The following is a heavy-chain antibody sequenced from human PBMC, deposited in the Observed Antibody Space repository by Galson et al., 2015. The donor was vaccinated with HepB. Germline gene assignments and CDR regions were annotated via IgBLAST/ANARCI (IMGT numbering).Heavy chain of an antibody. Sequence: TFTSYYMHWVRQAPGQGLEWMGIINPSGGSTSYAQKFQGRVTITRDTSASTAYMELSSLRSEDTAVYYCARNYDSSGYYWSYWGQGTLVTVSS. CDR2: INPSGGST. D-gene: IGHD3-22*01. J-gene: IGHJ4*02. CDR3: ARNYDSSGYYWSY. V-gene: IGHV1-46*01. CDR1: TFTSYY.